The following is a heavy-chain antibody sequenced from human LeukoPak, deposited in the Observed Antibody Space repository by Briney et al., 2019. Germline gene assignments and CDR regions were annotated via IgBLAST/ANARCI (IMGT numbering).Heavy chain of an antibody. Sequence: PSETLSLTCAVYNGSFSGYYWSWIRQPPGKGLEWIGEINHSGSTNYNPSLKSRLTISVDTSKNQFSLRVNSVTAADTAVYYCTRQGKEVTNDYWGQGTLVTVSS. CDR3: TRQGKEVTNDY. V-gene: IGHV4-34*01. D-gene: IGHD4-17*01. J-gene: IGHJ4*02. CDR1: NGSFSGYY. CDR2: INHSGST.